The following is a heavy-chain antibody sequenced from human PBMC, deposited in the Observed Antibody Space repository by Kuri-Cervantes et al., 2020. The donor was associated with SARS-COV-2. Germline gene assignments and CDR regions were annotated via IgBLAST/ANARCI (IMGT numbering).Heavy chain of an antibody. Sequence: ASVKVSCKASGYTFTSYYMHWVRQAPGQGLEWMGIINPSGGSTSYAQKFRGRVTMTRDTSTSTVYMELSSLRSEDTAAYYCARTIYYDFWSGYSPAARGMDVWGQGTTVTVSS. CDR1: GYTFTSYY. V-gene: IGHV1-46*01. CDR3: ARTIYYDFWSGYSPAARGMDV. CDR2: INPSGGST. D-gene: IGHD3-3*01. J-gene: IGHJ6*02.